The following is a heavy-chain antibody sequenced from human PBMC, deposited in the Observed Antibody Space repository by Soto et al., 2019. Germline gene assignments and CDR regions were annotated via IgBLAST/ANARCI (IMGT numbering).Heavy chain of an antibody. CDR2: INHSGRT. Sequence: SETLSLTCAVYGESFSGYYWSWIRQPPGKGLEWIGEINHSGRTNYNPSLESRVTISVDTSKNQFSLKLSSVTAADTAVYYCARGRTGYSYASGSPYYFDYWGQGTLVTVSS. CDR1: GESFSGYY. J-gene: IGHJ4*02. D-gene: IGHD3-10*01. V-gene: IGHV4-34*01. CDR3: ARGRTGYSYASGSPYYFDY.